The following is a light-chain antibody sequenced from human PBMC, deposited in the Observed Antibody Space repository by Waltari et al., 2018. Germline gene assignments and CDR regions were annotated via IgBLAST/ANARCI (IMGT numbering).Light chain of an antibody. J-gene: IGLJ1*01. CDR1: NIGSKT. V-gene: IGLV3-21*03. Sequence: SYDLTQPPSVSEAPGKTATITCGGDNIGSKTVHLYQKKAGQAPILVLYDDTDRPSGIPDRFSGSNSGNTATLTISRVEAGDEADYYCQVWDSNTDHAFFGTGTKVTVL. CDR2: DDT. CDR3: QVWDSNTDHAF.